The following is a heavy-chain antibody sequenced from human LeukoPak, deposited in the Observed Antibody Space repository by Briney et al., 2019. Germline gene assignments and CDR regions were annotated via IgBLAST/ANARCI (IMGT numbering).Heavy chain of an antibody. J-gene: IGHJ4*02. Sequence: SVEASCKASGGTFSSHAISWVRQAPGQGLEWVGGIIPIFGTTNYAQKFQGRVTITTDESTSTGYMELRSLRSDDTAVYYCARGDSGYDYGFDNWGQGTLVTVSS. V-gene: IGHV1-69*05. D-gene: IGHD5-12*01. CDR3: ARGDSGYDYGFDN. CDR2: IIPIFGTT. CDR1: GGTFSSHA.